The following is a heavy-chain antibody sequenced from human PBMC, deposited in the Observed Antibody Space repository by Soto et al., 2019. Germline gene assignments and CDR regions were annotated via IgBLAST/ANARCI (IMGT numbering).Heavy chain of an antibody. D-gene: IGHD6-13*01. V-gene: IGHV3-30*18. CDR3: AKDIGSSSWYWSATLDY. CDR2: VSYDGSNK. CDR1: GFTFSSYG. J-gene: IGHJ4*02. Sequence: ESVGGVVQPGRSLRLSCAASGFTFSSYGMHWVRQAPGKGLEWVAVVSYDGSNKYYADSVKGRFTISRDNSKNTLYLQMNSLRAEDTAVYYCAKDIGSSSWYWSATLDYWGQGTLVTVSS.